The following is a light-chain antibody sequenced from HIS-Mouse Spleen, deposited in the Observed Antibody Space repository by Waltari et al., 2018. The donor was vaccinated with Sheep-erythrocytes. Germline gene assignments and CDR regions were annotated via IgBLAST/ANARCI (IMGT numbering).Light chain of an antibody. V-gene: IGLV3-1*01. J-gene: IGLJ2*01. Sequence: SYELTQPPSVSASPGQTASITCSGDKLGDKYACWYQQKPGQSPVLVIYQDSKRPSGFPERFSGSNSGNTATLTISGTQAMDEADYYCQAWDSSTVVFGGGTKLTVL. CDR3: QAWDSSTVV. CDR1: KLGDKY. CDR2: QDS.